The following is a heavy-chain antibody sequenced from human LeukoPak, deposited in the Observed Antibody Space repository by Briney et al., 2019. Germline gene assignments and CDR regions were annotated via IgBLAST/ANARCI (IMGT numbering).Heavy chain of an antibody. Sequence: GGSLRLSCAASGFSFSNHGMHWVRQTPGEGLVWVARIDGDESGTIYADSVKGRFTISRDTAKNTLYLQMSRLRAEDTAVYFCARGGDYSGTAFDIWGQGTMVTVSS. CDR2: IDGDESGT. CDR3: ARGGDYSGTAFDI. V-gene: IGHV3-74*01. D-gene: IGHD1-14*01. CDR1: GFSFSNHG. J-gene: IGHJ3*02.